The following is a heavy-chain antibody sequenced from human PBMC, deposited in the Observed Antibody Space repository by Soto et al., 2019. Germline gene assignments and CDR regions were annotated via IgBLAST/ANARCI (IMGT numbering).Heavy chain of an antibody. CDR2: ISSSSSTI. V-gene: IGHV3-48*01. D-gene: IGHD4-17*01. Sequence: EVPLVESGGGLVQPGGSLRLSCAASGFTFSSYSMNWVRQAPGKGLEWVSYISSSSSTIYYADSVKGRFTISRDNAKDALYLQMNSLRAEDTAVYYCARDPPHIYGDYDLNGFDPWGQGTLVTVSS. J-gene: IGHJ5*02. CDR3: ARDPPHIYGDYDLNGFDP. CDR1: GFTFSSYS.